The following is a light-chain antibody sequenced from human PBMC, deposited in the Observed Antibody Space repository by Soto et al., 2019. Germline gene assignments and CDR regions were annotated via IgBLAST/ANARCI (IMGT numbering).Light chain of an antibody. V-gene: IGKV1-39*01. CDR1: QSISSY. CDR2: AAS. Sequence: DIQMTQSPSSLSASVGDRVTITCRASQSISSYLNWYQQKPGKAPKLLIYAASSLQSGVPSRFSGSGSGTDFTLTISSLQPEDFATYYCQQSYSTPPTFGQGIKVEMK. J-gene: IGKJ1*01. CDR3: QQSYSTPPT.